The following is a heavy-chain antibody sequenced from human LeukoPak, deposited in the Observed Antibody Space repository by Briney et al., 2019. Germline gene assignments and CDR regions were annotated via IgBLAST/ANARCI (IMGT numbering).Heavy chain of an antibody. CDR2: ISSSGSTI. Sequence: GGSLRLSCAASGFTFSDYYMSWIRQAPGKGLEWVSYISSSGSTIYYADSVKGRFTISRDNAKNSLYLQMNSLRAEDTAVYYCAGDLWIRRAAAFPGLDPWGQGTLVTVSS. V-gene: IGHV3-11*01. CDR3: AGDLWIRRAAAFPGLDP. CDR1: GFTFSDYY. J-gene: IGHJ5*02. D-gene: IGHD6-13*01.